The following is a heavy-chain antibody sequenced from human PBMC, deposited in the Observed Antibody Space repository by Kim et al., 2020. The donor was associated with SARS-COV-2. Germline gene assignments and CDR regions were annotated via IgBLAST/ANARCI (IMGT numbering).Heavy chain of an antibody. V-gene: IGHV3-7*01. Sequence: GGSLRLSCAASGFTFSTYWMSWVRQAPGKRLEWVANVGEDGSEKDYVDSVKGRFTISRDNAKNSLYLQMKSLRGEDTAVYYCARGRDWFDTWGQGTLVTVSS. D-gene: IGHD3-10*01. J-gene: IGHJ5*02. CDR2: VGEDGSEK. CDR1: GFTFSTYW. CDR3: ARGRDWFDT.